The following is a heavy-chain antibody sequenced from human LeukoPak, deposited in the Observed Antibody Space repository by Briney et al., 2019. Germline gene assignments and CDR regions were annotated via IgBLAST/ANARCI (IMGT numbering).Heavy chain of an antibody. Sequence: PSETLSLTCAVYGGSFSGYYWSWIRQPPGKGLEWIGEINHSGSTNYNPSLKSRVTISVDTSKNQFSLKLSSVTAADTAVYYCARGYYYGSGSISDAFDIWGQGTMVTVSS. J-gene: IGHJ3*02. CDR1: GGSFSGYY. V-gene: IGHV4-34*01. D-gene: IGHD3-10*01. CDR2: INHSGST. CDR3: ARGYYYGSGSISDAFDI.